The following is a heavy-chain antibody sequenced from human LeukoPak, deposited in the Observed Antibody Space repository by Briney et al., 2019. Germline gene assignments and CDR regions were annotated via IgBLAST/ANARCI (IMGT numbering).Heavy chain of an antibody. CDR2: INQDASEI. D-gene: IGHD2-21*02. CDR3: ATDRDNSDWQKRFDS. V-gene: IGHV3-7*01. J-gene: IGHJ4*02. Sequence: GGSLRLSCTASGFTFSNAWMSWVRQAPGKGLEWVGNINQDASEINYVDSVRGRFTISRDNAKNSLHLQMNSLRAEDTAVYYCATDRDNSDWQKRFDSWGQGTLVTVTP. CDR1: GFTFSNAW.